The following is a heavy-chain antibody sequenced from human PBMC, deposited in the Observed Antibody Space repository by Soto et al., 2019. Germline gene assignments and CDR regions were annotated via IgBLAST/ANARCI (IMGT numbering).Heavy chain of an antibody. CDR1: GFSFSSHA. CDR3: ARDGQHLDPCGFDI. J-gene: IGHJ3*02. Sequence: QVQLVVSGGGVVQPGRSLRLSCATSGFSFSSHAMHWVRQAPGKGLEWVAQIWYDGSKKNYADSMKGRFTISRDSPKNTLFLQMNSLRVEDTAVYYCARDGQHLDPCGFDIWGQGTLVTVSS. CDR2: IWYDGSKK. V-gene: IGHV3-33*01. D-gene: IGHD6-13*01.